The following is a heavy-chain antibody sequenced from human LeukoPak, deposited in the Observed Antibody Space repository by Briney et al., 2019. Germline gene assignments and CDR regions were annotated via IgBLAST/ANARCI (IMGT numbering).Heavy chain of an antibody. CDR3: AKGPYDFWSGYSYYFDY. D-gene: IGHD3-3*01. V-gene: IGHV3-23*01. Sequence: GGSLRLSCVASGFTFSVYAMTWVRQAPGKGLEWISAVGGNGLAKYYADSVKGRFTISRDNSKNTLYLQMNSLRAEDTAVYYCAKGPYDFWSGYSYYFDYWGQGTLVTVSS. CDR2: VGGNGLAK. CDR1: GFTFSVYA. J-gene: IGHJ4*02.